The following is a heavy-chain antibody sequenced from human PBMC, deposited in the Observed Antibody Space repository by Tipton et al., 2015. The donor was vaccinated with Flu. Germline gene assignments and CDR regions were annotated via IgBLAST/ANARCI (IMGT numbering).Heavy chain of an antibody. V-gene: IGHV1-18*04. CDR3: ARVGTTGYYYLDV. J-gene: IGHJ6*03. CDR2: IGPHNGNT. Sequence: QLVQSGAEVKNPGASVQVSCKASGYTFTSYGISWVRQAPGQGLEWMGWIGPHNGNTNYAQRLHGRVTMTTDTSTRTAYMELRSLRSADTAVYYCARVGTTGYYYLDVWGTGTTVTVSS. CDR1: GYTFTSYG. D-gene: IGHD4-17*01.